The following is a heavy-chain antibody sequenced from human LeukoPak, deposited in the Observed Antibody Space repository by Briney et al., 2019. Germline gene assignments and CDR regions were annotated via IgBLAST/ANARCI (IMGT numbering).Heavy chain of an antibody. V-gene: IGHV4-34*01. J-gene: IGHJ6*02. CDR3: ARGSTARLPRPPPGARMDV. Sequence: ASETLSLTCAVYGGSFSGYYWSWIRQPPGKGLEWIGEINHSGSTNYNPSLKSRVTISVDTSKNQFSLKLSSVTAADTAVYYCARGSTARLPRPPPGARMDVWGQGTTVTVSS. D-gene: IGHD3-10*01. CDR2: INHSGST. CDR1: GGSFSGYY.